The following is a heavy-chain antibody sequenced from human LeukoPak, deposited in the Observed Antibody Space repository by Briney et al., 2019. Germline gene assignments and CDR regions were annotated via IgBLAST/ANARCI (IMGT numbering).Heavy chain of an antibody. D-gene: IGHD6-13*01. Sequence: ASVKVSCKASGGTFSSYAISWVRQAPGQGLEWMGWINPNSGGTNYAQKFQGRVTMTRDTSISTAYMELSRLRSDDTAVYYCARGGSSSTTTDDYWGQGTLVTVSS. CDR3: ARGGSSSTTTDDY. V-gene: IGHV1-2*02. J-gene: IGHJ4*02. CDR1: GGTFSSYA. CDR2: INPNSGGT.